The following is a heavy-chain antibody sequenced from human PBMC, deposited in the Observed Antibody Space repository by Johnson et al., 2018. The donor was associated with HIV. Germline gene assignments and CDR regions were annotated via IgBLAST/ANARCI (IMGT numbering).Heavy chain of an antibody. D-gene: IGHD1-14*01. Sequence: VQLVESGGGLVQPGGSLRLSCAASGFTVSSNYMSWVRQAPGKGLEWVSVIYSGGSTYYADSVKGRFTISRDNSKNMLYLQMDSLRPEDTALYFCAGSITTSGAFDIWGQGTMVTVSS. CDR2: IYSGGST. CDR1: GFTVSSNY. V-gene: IGHV3-66*02. CDR3: AGSITTSGAFDI. J-gene: IGHJ3*02.